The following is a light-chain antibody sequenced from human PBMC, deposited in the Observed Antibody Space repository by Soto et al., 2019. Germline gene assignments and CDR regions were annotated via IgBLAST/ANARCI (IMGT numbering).Light chain of an antibody. CDR3: ASYTGSSTYL. CDR1: SGDVGFYDF. V-gene: IGLV2-14*03. CDR2: GVT. J-gene: IGLJ3*02. Sequence: QSALTQPASMSGSPGQSITVSCTGTSGDVGFYDFVSWYQQHPGKVPRLIIYGVTKRPSGVSHRFSESKSGNTASLTISGLQVEDEAAYSCASYTGSSTYLFGGGTKLTVL.